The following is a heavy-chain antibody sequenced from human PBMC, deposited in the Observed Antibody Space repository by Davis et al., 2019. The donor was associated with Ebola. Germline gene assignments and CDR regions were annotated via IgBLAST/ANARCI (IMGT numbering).Heavy chain of an antibody. Sequence: GESLKISCAASGFTFSLYSMHWVRQAQGKGLEWVSVVSHDGTAKYYADSVKGRFTISRDNSKNTLSLQMNSLKMDDTAVYYCTNRKNEYWGQGTLVTVSS. CDR3: TNRKNEY. CDR1: GFTFSLYS. V-gene: IGHV3-30-3*01. J-gene: IGHJ4*02. CDR2: VSHDGTAK. D-gene: IGHD2-8*01.